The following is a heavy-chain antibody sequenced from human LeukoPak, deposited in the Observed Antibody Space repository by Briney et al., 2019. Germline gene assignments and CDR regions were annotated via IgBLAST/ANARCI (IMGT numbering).Heavy chain of an antibody. CDR1: GGSFSGYY. V-gene: IGHV4-34*01. CDR2: INHSGST. CDR3: ARDLYDYVWGSYRYTGNWFDP. J-gene: IGHJ5*02. D-gene: IGHD3-16*02. Sequence: SETLSLTCAVYGGSFSGYYWSWIRQPPGKGLEWIGEINHSGSTNYNPSLKSRVTISVDTSKNQFSLKLSSVTAADTAVYYCARDLYDYVWGSYRYTGNWFDPWGQGTLVTVSS.